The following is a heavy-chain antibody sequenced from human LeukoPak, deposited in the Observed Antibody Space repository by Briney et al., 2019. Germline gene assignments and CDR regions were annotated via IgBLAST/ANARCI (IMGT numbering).Heavy chain of an antibody. D-gene: IGHD6-13*01. CDR3: ARSIAADGLNWFDP. CDR1: GGTFSSYA. CDR2: IIPIFGTA. V-gene: IGHV1-69*13. Sequence: SVKVSCKASGGTFSSYAISWVRQAPGQGLEWMGGIIPIFGTANYAQKFQGRVTITADESTSTAYMELSSLRSEDTAVYYCARSIAADGLNWFDPWGQGTLVTVSS. J-gene: IGHJ5*02.